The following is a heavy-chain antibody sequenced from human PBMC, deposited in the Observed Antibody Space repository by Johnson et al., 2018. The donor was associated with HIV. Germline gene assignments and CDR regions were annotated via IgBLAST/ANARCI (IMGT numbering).Heavy chain of an antibody. CDR2: IRYDGGNK. J-gene: IGHJ3*02. CDR1: GFTFSSYG. Sequence: QVQLVESGGGLVEPGGSLRLSCAASGFTFSSYGMHWVRQAPGKGLEWVAVIRYDGGNKSYGDSVKGRFTISRDNSKNTLYVQMISLRAEDTAVYYCAKERSPYYNFWSGSAGNDAFDIWGQGTMVTVSS. D-gene: IGHD3-3*01. CDR3: AKERSPYYNFWSGSAGNDAFDI. V-gene: IGHV3-30*02.